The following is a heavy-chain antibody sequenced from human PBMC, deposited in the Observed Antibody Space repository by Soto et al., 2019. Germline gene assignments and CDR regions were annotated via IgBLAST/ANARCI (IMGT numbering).Heavy chain of an antibody. CDR2: ISYDGSNK. CDR1: GFTFSSYA. D-gene: IGHD2-15*01. Sequence: GGSLRLSCAASGFTFSSYAMHWVRQAPGKGLEWVAVISYDGSNKYYADSVKGRFTISRDNSKNTLYLQMNSLRAEDTAVYYCARDEVVVAASSETFDYWGQGTLVTVSS. V-gene: IGHV3-30-3*01. CDR3: ARDEVVVAASSETFDY. J-gene: IGHJ4*02.